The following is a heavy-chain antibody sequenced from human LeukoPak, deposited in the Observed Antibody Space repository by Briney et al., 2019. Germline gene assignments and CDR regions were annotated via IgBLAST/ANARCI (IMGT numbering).Heavy chain of an antibody. CDR1: GFTFSGSA. J-gene: IGHJ4*02. Sequence: PGRSLRLSCAASGFTFSGSAMHWVRQASGKGLEWVGRIRSKANSYATAYAASVKGRFTISRDDSKNTAYLQMNSLKTEDTAVYYCTRRDSSGWYVYWGQGTLVTVSS. CDR2: IRSKANSYAT. CDR3: TRRDSSGWYVY. V-gene: IGHV3-73*01. D-gene: IGHD6-19*01.